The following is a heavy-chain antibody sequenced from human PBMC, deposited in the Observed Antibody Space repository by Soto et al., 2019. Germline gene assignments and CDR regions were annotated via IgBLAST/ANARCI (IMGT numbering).Heavy chain of an antibody. CDR3: AATSTFIGVRGRFGP. V-gene: IGHV4-39*02. CDR2: IYDGGNI. J-gene: IGHJ5*02. Sequence: SETLSLTCTVSGDSISSRNYYWGWISQPPGKGLEWIGSIYDGGNIYYNPSLKKRVTISVDTSKNHFSLKLTSVTASDTAVYYCAATSTFIGVRGRFGPWGQGTLLTVSS. D-gene: IGHD3-3*01. CDR1: GDSISSRNYY.